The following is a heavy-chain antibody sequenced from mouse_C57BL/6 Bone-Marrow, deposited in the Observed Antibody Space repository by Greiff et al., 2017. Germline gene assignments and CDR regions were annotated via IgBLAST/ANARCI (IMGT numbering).Heavy chain of an antibody. CDR3: ARYYSKGAMDY. D-gene: IGHD2-5*01. Sequence: EVQLQQSGPELVKPGASVKISCKASGYTFTDYYMNWVKQSHGKSLEWIGDINPNNGGTSYNQKFKGKDTLTVDKSSSTAYMELRSLTSEDSAVDYCARYYSKGAMDYWGQGTSVTVSS. V-gene: IGHV1-26*01. J-gene: IGHJ4*01. CDR2: INPNNGGT. CDR1: GYTFTDYY.